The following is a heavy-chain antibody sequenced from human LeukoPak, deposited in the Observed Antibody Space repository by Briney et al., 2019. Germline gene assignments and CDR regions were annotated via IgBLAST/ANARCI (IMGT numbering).Heavy chain of an antibody. Sequence: ASVKVSFKASGYTFTNYYIHWVRQAPGQGLEWMGGINPNSGGTIYAQKFQGRVTVTRDTSLTTACMELSRLRSDDTAVYYCARDGETNDFWSPYVPLVFDYWGQGTLVTVSS. V-gene: IGHV1-2*02. CDR1: GYTFTNYY. CDR3: ARDGETNDFWSPYVPLVFDY. D-gene: IGHD3-3*01. J-gene: IGHJ4*02. CDR2: INPNSGGT.